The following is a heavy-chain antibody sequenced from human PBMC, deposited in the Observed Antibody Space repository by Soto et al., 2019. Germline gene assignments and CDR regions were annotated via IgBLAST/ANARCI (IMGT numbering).Heavy chain of an antibody. CDR1: GGSISSGGYS. V-gene: IGHV3-53*01. Sequence: LTCAVSGGSISSGGYSWSWIRQPXGKXXXXVSFXYXXGXXXYADSVKGRFTISRDNSKNTLYLQMNTLRAEDTAVYYCARGGKLAFDYWGQGTLLTVSS. J-gene: IGHJ4*02. D-gene: IGHD1-1*01. CDR2: XYXXGXX. CDR3: ARGGKLAFDY.